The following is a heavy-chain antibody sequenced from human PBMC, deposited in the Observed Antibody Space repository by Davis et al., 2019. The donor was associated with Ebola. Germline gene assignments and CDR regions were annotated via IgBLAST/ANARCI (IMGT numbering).Heavy chain of an antibody. CDR2: ISYYGIGE. Sequence: PGGSLRLSCVASGFTFSNHAMHWVRQAPGKGLEWVGVISYYGIGEYYADSVKGRFTISRDDSRDTLYLQMNTLRLEDTAVYYCARNQGKYCSNGVCEYHYYGMDVWGQGTTVTVSS. CDR1: GFTFSNHA. J-gene: IGHJ6*02. D-gene: IGHD2-8*01. CDR3: ARNQGKYCSNGVCEYHYYGMDV. V-gene: IGHV3-30*04.